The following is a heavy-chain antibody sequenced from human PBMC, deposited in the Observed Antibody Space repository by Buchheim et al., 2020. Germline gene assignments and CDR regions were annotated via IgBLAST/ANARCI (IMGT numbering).Heavy chain of an antibody. Sequence: QVQLVQSGAEVKKPGASVKVSCKASGYTFTGYYMHWVRQAPGQGLEWMGWINPSSGGPNYAQKFPGRFTITMDTSISTAYLELSRLRSDDTALYYCARGGITIFGVVDYWGQGTL. CDR2: INPSSGGP. J-gene: IGHJ4*02. CDR1: GYTFTGYY. D-gene: IGHD3-3*01. V-gene: IGHV1-2*02. CDR3: ARGGITIFGVVDY.